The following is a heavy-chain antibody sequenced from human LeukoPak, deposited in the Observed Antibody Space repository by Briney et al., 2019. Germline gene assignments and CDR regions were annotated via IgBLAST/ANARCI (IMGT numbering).Heavy chain of an antibody. CDR2: ISAYNGNT. CDR1: GYTFTSYG. J-gene: IGHJ6*03. V-gene: IGHV1-18*01. CDR3: ARAVVRSYYYYMDV. Sequence: ASVKVSCKASGYTFTSYGISWVRQAPGQGLEWMGWISAYNGNTNYAQKLLGRVTMTTDTSTSTAYMELRSLRSDDTTVYYCARAVVRSYYYYMDVWGKGTTVTVSS.